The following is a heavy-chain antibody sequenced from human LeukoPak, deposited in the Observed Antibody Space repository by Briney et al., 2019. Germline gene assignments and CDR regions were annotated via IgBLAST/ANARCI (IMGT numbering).Heavy chain of an antibody. CDR3: AGGSYSHSYEY. Sequence: ASVKVSCKASGYTFADYYMHWVRQAPGQGLEWMGWINPNSGGTNYAQKFQGRVTVTRDTSISTAYMDLSRLRSDDTAVYYCAGGSYSHSYEYWGQGTLVTVSS. V-gene: IGHV1-2*02. J-gene: IGHJ4*02. CDR2: INPNSGGT. D-gene: IGHD5-18*01. CDR1: GYTFADYY.